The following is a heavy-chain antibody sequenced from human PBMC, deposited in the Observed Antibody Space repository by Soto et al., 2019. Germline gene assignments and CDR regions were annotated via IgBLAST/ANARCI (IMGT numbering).Heavy chain of an antibody. CDR1: GFTFSYYY. Sequence: GGSLRLSCAASGFTFSYYYMSWIRQAPGKGLEWVSYISSSGSIIYYADSVKGRFTISRDNAKNSLYLQLNSLRAEDTAVYYCARDLGYYASDGYFDCWGQGTVVTGSS. V-gene: IGHV3-11*01. CDR2: ISSSGSII. D-gene: IGHD3-22*01. CDR3: ARDLGYYASDGYFDC. J-gene: IGHJ4*02.